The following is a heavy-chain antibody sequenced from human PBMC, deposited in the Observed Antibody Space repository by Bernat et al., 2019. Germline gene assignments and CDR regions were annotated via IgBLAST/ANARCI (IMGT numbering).Heavy chain of an antibody. CDR2: IYYSGST. J-gene: IGHJ5*02. Sequence: QVQLQESGPGLVKPSETLSLTCTVSGGSISSYYWSWIRQPPGKGLEWIGSIYYSGSTYYNPSLKSRVTISVDTSKNQFSLKLSSVTAADTAVYYCARRGVLEWLRWFDPWGQGTLVTVSS. D-gene: IGHD3-3*01. CDR3: ARRGVLEWLRWFDP. CDR1: GGSISSYY. V-gene: IGHV4-59*05.